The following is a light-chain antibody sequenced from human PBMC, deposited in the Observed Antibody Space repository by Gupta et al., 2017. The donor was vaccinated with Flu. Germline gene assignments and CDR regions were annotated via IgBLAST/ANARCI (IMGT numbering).Light chain of an antibody. J-gene: IGLJ3*02. Sequence: TMSCSGSTSNIGNNYVSWYQQLPGTAPKLLIYEIRKRPSGVPDRFSGSKSGTSATLDITGLQTADEADYFCEAWDNDLSVVLFGGGTKVTVL. CDR3: EAWDNDLSVVL. V-gene: IGLV1-51*02. CDR1: TSNIGNNY. CDR2: EIR.